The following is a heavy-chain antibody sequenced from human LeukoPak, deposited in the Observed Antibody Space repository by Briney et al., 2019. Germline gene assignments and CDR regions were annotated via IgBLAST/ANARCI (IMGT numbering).Heavy chain of an antibody. CDR3: ANSVNDYYYYYMDV. Sequence: PGGSLRLSCEASGFTFSSYAMSWVRQAPGKGLEWVSAISGSGGSTYYADSVKGRFTISRDNSKNTLYLQMNSLRAEDTAVYYCANSVNDYYYYYMDVWGKGTTVTVSS. J-gene: IGHJ6*03. CDR2: ISGSGGST. D-gene: IGHD2-8*01. V-gene: IGHV3-23*01. CDR1: GFTFSSYA.